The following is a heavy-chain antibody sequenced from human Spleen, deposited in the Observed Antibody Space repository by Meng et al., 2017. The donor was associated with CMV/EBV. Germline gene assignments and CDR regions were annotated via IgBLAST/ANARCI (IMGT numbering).Heavy chain of an antibody. CDR2: IYHSGST. J-gene: IGHJ4*02. CDR1: GYSISSGYY. V-gene: IGHV4-38-2*02. Sequence: TLSLTCTVSGYSISSGYYWGWVRQPPGKGLEWIGSIYHSGSTYYNPSLKSRVTISVDTSKNQFSLKLSSVTAADTAVYYCARARFDYWGQGTLVTVSS. CDR3: ARARFDY.